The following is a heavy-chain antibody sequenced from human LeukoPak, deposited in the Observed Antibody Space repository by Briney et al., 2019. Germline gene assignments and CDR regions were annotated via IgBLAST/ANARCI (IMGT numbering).Heavy chain of an antibody. CDR2: VNHSGST. Sequence: SETLSPTCAVYGGSFSGYYWSWIRQPPGKGLEWIGEVNHSGSTNYNPSLKSRVTISVDTSKNQFSLKLSSVTAADTAVYYCARGRARPVPPFDYWGQGTLVTVSS. D-gene: IGHD6-19*01. J-gene: IGHJ4*02. CDR1: GGSFSGYY. V-gene: IGHV4-34*01. CDR3: ARGRARPVPPFDY.